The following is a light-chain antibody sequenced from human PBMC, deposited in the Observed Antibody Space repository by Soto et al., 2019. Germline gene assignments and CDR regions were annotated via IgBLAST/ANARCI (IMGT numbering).Light chain of an antibody. Sequence: DVQMTQFPASLSASVGDRVTITCRASQSIGSSYLHWYQQKPGKAPKLLIYASSSLQSGVPSRFSDSGSGTDFTLTIRSLQPEDFATYYCQQSYSPITFGQGTRLEIK. V-gene: IGKV1-39*01. J-gene: IGKJ5*01. CDR3: QQSYSPIT. CDR1: QSIGSSY. CDR2: ASS.